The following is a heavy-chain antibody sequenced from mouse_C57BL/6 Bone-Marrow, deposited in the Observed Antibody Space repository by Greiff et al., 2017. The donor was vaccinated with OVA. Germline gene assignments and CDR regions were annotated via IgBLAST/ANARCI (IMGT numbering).Heavy chain of an antibody. CDR1: GFTFSDYG. CDR3: ARREFAY. J-gene: IGHJ3*01. Sequence: EVQVVESGGGLVKPGGSLKLSCAASGFTFSDYGMHWVRQAPEKGLEWVAYISRGSSTIYYADTVKGRFTISRDKAKNTLFLQMTSLRSEDTAMYYCARREFAYWGQGTLVTVSA. V-gene: IGHV5-17*01. CDR2: ISRGSSTI.